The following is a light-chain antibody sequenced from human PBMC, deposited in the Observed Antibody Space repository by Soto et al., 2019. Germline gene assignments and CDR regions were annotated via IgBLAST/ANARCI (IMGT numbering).Light chain of an antibody. CDR3: SSYSSSSTLV. CDR1: SSDVGGYNF. Sequence: QSALTQPASVSGSPGQSITISCTGTSSDVGGYNFVSWYQQHPGKPPKLMIYDVSNRPSGVSNRFSGSKSGNTASLTISGLQADDEADYYCSSYSSSSTLVFGGGTKLTVL. J-gene: IGLJ2*01. V-gene: IGLV2-14*01. CDR2: DVS.